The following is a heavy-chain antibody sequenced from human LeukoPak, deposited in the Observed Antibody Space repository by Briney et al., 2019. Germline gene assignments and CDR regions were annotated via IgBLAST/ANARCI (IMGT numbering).Heavy chain of an antibody. CDR2: IYYSGST. D-gene: IGHD2-2*02. CDR3: ARYYQLLYNDAFDI. V-gene: IGHV4-59*01. Sequence: PSETLSLTCTVSGGSISSYYWSWIRQPPGKGLEWIGYIYYSGSTNYNPSLKSRVTISVDTSKNQFSLKLSSVTAADTAVYYCARYYQLLYNDAFDIWGQGTMVTVSS. J-gene: IGHJ3*02. CDR1: GGSISSYY.